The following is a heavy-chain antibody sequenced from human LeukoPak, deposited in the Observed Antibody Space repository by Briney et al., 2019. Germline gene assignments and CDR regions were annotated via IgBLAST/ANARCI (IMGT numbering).Heavy chain of an antibody. D-gene: IGHD1/OR15-1a*01. CDR1: GFSFSIYS. CDR2: ISSSSSYI. V-gene: IGHV3-21*01. Sequence: GSLRLSCAASGFSFSIYSMNWVRQAPGKGLEWVSSISSSSSYIYYADSVKGRFTISRDNAKNSLYLQMDSLRAEDTAVYYCARVLLEHEYFDYWGQGTLVTVSS. J-gene: IGHJ4*02. CDR3: ARVLLEHEYFDY.